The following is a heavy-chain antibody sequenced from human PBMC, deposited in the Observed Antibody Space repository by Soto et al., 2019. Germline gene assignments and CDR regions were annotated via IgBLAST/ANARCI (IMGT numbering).Heavy chain of an antibody. CDR2: ISSSTSTI. J-gene: IGHJ4*02. CDR3: AGSLRYFDWSHDFDGEPNLDY. V-gene: IGHV3-48*01. Sequence: GGSLRLSCAASGFIFRSYSMNWVRQAPGKGLEWISFISSSTSTIYYADSVKGRFTISRDNARSSLYLQMNSLRAEDTAVYFCAGSLRYFDWSHDFDGEPNLDYWGQGTLVTVSS. D-gene: IGHD3-9*01. CDR1: GFIFRSYS.